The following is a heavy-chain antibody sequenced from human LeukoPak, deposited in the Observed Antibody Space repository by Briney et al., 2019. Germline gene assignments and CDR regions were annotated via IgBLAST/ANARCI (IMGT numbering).Heavy chain of an antibody. V-gene: IGHV3-9*01. CDR2: ISWNSGSI. CDR1: GFTFDDYA. J-gene: IGHJ4*02. Sequence: GGSLRLSCAASGFTFDDYAMHWVRHAPGKGLEWVSGISWNSGSIGYADSVKGRFTISRDNAKNSLYLQMNSLRAEDTALYYCAKDMEYSYGPLDYWGQGTLVTVSS. CDR3: AKDMEYSYGPLDY. D-gene: IGHD5-18*01.